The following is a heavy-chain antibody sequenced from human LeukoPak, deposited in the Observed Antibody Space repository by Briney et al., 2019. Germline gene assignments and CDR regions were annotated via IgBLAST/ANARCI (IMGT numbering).Heavy chain of an antibody. Sequence: GGSLRLSCAASGFTFSSYWMSWVRQAPGKGLEWVANIKQDGSGKYYVDSVKGRFTISRDNAENSLYLQMNSLRAEDTAVYYCARDDPGTAYYDFWSGASVSAFDIWGQGTMVTVSS. J-gene: IGHJ3*02. V-gene: IGHV3-7*01. D-gene: IGHD3-3*01. CDR2: IKQDGSGK. CDR3: ARDDPGTAYYDFWSGASVSAFDI. CDR1: GFTFSSYW.